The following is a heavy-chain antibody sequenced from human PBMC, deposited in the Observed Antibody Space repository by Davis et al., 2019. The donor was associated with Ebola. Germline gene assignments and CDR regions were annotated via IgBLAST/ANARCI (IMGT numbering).Heavy chain of an antibody. Sequence: SETLSLTCTVSGGSTSDSYWTCNRHPPGKGLGWIGYIFNIGFTTYRPSLTTRVTITGDTSQNQLSLKLRSVTAADTAVYFCARHGAEATTHYYFGSLGQGTLVTVSS. CDR3: ARHGAEATTHYYFGS. D-gene: IGHD1/OR15-1a*01. J-gene: IGHJ4*02. CDR2: IFNIGFT. V-gene: IGHV4-59*08. CDR1: GGSTSDSY.